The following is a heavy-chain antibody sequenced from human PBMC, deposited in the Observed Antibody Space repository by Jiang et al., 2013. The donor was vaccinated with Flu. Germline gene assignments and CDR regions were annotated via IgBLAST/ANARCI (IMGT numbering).Heavy chain of an antibody. CDR2: INPNGGST. CDR3: ARDQNSDGDY. D-gene: IGHD4-23*01. V-gene: IGHV1-46*01. J-gene: IGHJ4*02. Sequence: SVKVSCKASGYTFTSYSIHWVRQAPGQGLEWMGIINPNGGSTTYAQNFHGRVTMTRDTSTSTVYMDLSSLRSEDTAVYYCARDQNSDGDYWGQGTLVTVSS. CDR1: GYTFTSYS.